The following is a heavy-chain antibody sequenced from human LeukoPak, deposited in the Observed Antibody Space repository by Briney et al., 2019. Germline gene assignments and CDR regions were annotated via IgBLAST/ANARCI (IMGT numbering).Heavy chain of an antibody. CDR1: GGSISSYY. V-gene: IGHV4-59*01. J-gene: IGHJ6*03. D-gene: IGHD3-3*01. Sequence: SETLSLTCTVSGGSISSYYWSWIRQPPGKGLEWIGYIYYSGSTNYNPSLKSRVTISVDTSKNQFSLKLGSVTAADTAVYYCARSPGDFWSGSYYYYYMDVWGKGTTVTVSS. CDR2: IYYSGST. CDR3: ARSPGDFWSGSYYYYYMDV.